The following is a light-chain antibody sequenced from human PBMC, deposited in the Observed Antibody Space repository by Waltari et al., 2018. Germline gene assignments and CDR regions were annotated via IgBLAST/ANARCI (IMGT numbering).Light chain of an antibody. Sequence: DIVMTQSPDSLTVSLGERATIYCKSSQSLFNSPNNNNYLAWYQQKPGQPPKFLTYRASTRESGVPDRFSGGGSGTDFTLTITNVQAEDVALYYCQHYYTPPYTFGQGTRLEIK. CDR2: RAS. V-gene: IGKV4-1*01. CDR3: QHYYTPPYT. CDR1: QSLFNSPNNNNY. J-gene: IGKJ2*01.